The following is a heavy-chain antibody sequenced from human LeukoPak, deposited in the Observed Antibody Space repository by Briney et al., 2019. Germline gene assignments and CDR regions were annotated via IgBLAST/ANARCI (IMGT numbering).Heavy chain of an antibody. V-gene: IGHV1-2*02. CDR2: INPNTGGA. CDR3: AKGRVVAGTKSLMYHWLDP. Sequence: ASVKVSCTASGYTFTGYYIHWVRQAPGQGLEWMGWINPNTGGAKYAQKFQGRVTMTRDTSITTTYMGLSRLSSDDTAVYYCAKGRVVAGTKSLMYHWLDPWGQGTLVTVSS. CDR1: GYTFTGYY. J-gene: IGHJ5*02. D-gene: IGHD6-19*01.